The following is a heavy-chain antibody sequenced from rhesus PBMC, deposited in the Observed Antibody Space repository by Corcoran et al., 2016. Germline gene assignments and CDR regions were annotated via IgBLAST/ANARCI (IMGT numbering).Heavy chain of an antibody. CDR3: ARVPYSGSFWYFDL. CDR1: GYSISSGYG. D-gene: IGHD6-25*01. CDR2: ISYRGST. V-gene: IGHV4-122*02. Sequence: QLQLQESGPGLVKPSETLSLTCAVSGYSISSGYGWSWIRQPPGKGLEWIGYISYRGSTSYNPSLKSRVTISRDTSKNQFSLKLSSVTAADTAVYYCARVPYSGSFWYFDLWGPGTPITISS. J-gene: IGHJ2*01.